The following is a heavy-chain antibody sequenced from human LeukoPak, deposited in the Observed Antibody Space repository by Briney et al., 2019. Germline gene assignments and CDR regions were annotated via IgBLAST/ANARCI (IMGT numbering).Heavy chain of an antibody. J-gene: IGHJ4*02. D-gene: IGHD3-16*01. CDR1: GGSISSYY. CDR2: IYYSGNT. Sequence: SETLSLTCTVSGGSISSYYWGWIRQPPGKGLEWVGYIYYSGNTNYNPSLKSRVTISVDTSKNYFSLKLSSVTAADTAVYYCARHGGLYYFDYWGQGTLVTVSS. V-gene: IGHV4-59*08. CDR3: ARHGGLYYFDY.